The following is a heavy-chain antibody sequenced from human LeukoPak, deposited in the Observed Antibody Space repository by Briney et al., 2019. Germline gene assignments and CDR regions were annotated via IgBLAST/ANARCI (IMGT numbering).Heavy chain of an antibody. D-gene: IGHD1-7*01. CDR3: ARDLGHGELGY. CDR1: GYTFTSYD. J-gene: IGHJ4*02. V-gene: IGHV1-18*01. CDR2: ISAYNGNT. Sequence: AASVKVSCKASGYTFTSYDINWVRQATGQGLEWMGWISAYNGNTNYAQKLQGRVTMTTDTSTSTAYMELRSLRSDDTAVYYCARDLGHGELGYWGQGTLVTVSS.